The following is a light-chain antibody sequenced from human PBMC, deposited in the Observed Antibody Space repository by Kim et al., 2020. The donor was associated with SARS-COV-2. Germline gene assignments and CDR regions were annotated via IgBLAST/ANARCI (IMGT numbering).Light chain of an antibody. CDR1: QSVSDNY. CDR3: QQYSKWPLT. V-gene: IGKV3-15*01. Sequence: EIVLTQSPGTLSLSPGERATLSCRASQSVSDNYLAWYQQKPGQAPRLLIYGASSRATDIPDRFSGSGSGTEFTLTIRSLRSEDSGNYYCQQYSKWPLTFGRGTKVDIK. J-gene: IGKJ3*01. CDR2: GAS.